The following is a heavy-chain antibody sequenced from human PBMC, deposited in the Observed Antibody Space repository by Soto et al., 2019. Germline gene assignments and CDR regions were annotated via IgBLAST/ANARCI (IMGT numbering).Heavy chain of an antibody. CDR1: GFTFSSYW. CDR3: ASMWWLREFDAFDI. D-gene: IGHD5-12*01. Sequence: GGSLRLSCAASGFTFSSYWMSWVRQAPGKGLEWVANIKQDGSEKYYVDSVKGRFTISRDNAKNSLYLQMNSLRAEDTAVYYCASMWWLREFDAFDIWGQGTMVTVSS. J-gene: IGHJ3*02. CDR2: IKQDGSEK. V-gene: IGHV3-7*01.